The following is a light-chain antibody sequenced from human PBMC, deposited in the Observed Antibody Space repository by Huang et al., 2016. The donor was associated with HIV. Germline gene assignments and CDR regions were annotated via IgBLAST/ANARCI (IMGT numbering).Light chain of an antibody. CDR2: DAS. CDR3: QQYNDWPRT. V-gene: IGKV3-15*01. Sequence: EILMTQSPAALSVALGERATLSCRASPTVSSNVAWYQQKPGQPPRLLVYDASTRATGVPARFSGSGSGTEFTLTISSLQSEDFASYYCQQYNDWPRTFGQGTKVEIK. J-gene: IGKJ1*01. CDR1: PTVSSN.